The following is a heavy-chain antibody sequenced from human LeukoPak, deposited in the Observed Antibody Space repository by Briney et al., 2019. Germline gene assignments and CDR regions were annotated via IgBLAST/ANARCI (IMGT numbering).Heavy chain of an antibody. CDR2: INHSGST. J-gene: IGHJ3*02. CDR1: GGSFSGYY. CDR3: ARGVRQDDAFDI. V-gene: IGHV4-34*01. Sequence: SETQSLTCAVYGGSFSGYYWSWIRQPPGKGLEWIGEINHSGSTNYNPSLKSRVTISVDTSKNQFSLKLSSVTAADTAVYYCARGVRQDDAFDIWGQGTMVTVSS.